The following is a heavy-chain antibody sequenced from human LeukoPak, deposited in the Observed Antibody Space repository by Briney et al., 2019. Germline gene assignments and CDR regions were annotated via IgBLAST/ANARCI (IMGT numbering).Heavy chain of an antibody. CDR2: MNPSSGNT. CDR3: ASPNSSSWYYFDY. J-gene: IGHJ4*02. V-gene: IGHV1-8*01. Sequence: GASVKVSRKASGYTFTSYDINWVRQATGQGLERMGWMNPSSGNTGYAQKFQGRVTMTRNTSISTAYMELSSLRSEDTAVYYCASPNSSSWYYFDYWGQGTLVTVSS. D-gene: IGHD6-13*01. CDR1: GYTFTSYD.